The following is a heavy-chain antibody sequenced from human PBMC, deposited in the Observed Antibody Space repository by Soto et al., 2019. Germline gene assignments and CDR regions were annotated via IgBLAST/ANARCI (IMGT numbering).Heavy chain of an antibody. Sequence: GGSLRLSCAASGFTFSSYAMSWVRQAPGKGLEWVSGVSGSGGGTYYADSVKGRFTISRDNSKNTLYLQMNSLGAEDTAVYFCAKGGGWFAELVGFAYWGQGTLVTVSS. J-gene: IGHJ4*02. CDR1: GFTFSSYA. CDR2: VSGSGGGT. D-gene: IGHD3-10*01. CDR3: AKGGGWFAELVGFAY. V-gene: IGHV3-23*01.